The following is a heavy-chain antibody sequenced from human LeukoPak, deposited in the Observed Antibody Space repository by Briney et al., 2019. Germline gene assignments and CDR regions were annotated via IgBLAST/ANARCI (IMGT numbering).Heavy chain of an antibody. CDR1: GFTVSSNY. D-gene: IGHD2-15*01. Sequence: SGGSLRLSCAASGFTVSSNYMSWVRQAPGKGLEWVSVIYSGGSTYYADSVKGRFTISRDNSKNTLYLQMNSLRAEDTAVYYCARDPLLGYCSGGSCYRGTDYWGQGTLVTVSS. CDR3: ARDPLLGYCSGGSCYRGTDY. J-gene: IGHJ4*02. V-gene: IGHV3-66*01. CDR2: IYSGGST.